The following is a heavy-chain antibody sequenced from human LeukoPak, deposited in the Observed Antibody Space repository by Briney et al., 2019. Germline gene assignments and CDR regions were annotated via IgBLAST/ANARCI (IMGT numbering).Heavy chain of an antibody. V-gene: IGHV3-11*04. CDR1: GFTFSDYY. D-gene: IGHD3-22*01. J-gene: IGHJ4*02. CDR2: ISSSGSTI. Sequence: GGSLRLSCAASGFTFSDYYMSWIRQAPGKGLEWVSYISSSGSTIYYADSVKGRFTISRDNAKNSLYLQMNSLRAEDTAVYYCARAGAPYDSSRYYDYWGQGTLVTVSS. CDR3: ARAGAPYDSSRYYDY.